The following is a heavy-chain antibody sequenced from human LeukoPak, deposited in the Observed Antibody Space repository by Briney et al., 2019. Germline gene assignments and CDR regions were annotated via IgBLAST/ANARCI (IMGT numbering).Heavy chain of an antibody. V-gene: IGHV3-15*01. J-gene: IGHJ4*02. CDR1: GFTFSNAW. D-gene: IGHD3-10*01. CDR2: IKSKTDGGTT. Sequence: PGGSLRLSCAASGFTFSNAWMSWVRQAPGKGLEWVGRIKSKTDGGTTDYAAPVKGRFTISRDDSKNTLYLQMNSLKTEDTAVYYCTTYGSGSYHTYYFDYWGQGALVTVPS. CDR3: TTYGSGSYHTYYFDY.